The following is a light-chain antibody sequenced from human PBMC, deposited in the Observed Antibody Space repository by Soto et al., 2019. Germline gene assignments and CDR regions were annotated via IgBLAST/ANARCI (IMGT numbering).Light chain of an antibody. CDR2: ENN. Sequence: NFMLPQPHSVSEPPGKTVTISCTRSSGSIASNYVQWYQQRPGSAPTTVIYENNQRPSGVPDRFSGSIDSSSNSASLTISGLKTEDEADYYCQSYDSSNVVFGGGTKLTVL. V-gene: IGLV6-57*04. CDR3: QSYDSSNVV. J-gene: IGLJ2*01. CDR1: SGSIASNY.